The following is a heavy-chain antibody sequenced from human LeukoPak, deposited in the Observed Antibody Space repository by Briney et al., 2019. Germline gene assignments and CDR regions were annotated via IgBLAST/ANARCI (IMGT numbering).Heavy chain of an antibody. CDR3: ASRLETGFDY. D-gene: IGHD6-6*01. J-gene: IGHJ4*02. CDR2: INHSGST. CDR1: GGSFSGYY. Sequence: SETLSLTRAVYGGSFSGYYWSWIRQPPGKGLEWIGEINHSGSTNYNPSLKSRVTISVDTSKNQFSLKLSSVTAADTAVYYCASRLETGFDYWGQGTLVTVSS. V-gene: IGHV4-34*01.